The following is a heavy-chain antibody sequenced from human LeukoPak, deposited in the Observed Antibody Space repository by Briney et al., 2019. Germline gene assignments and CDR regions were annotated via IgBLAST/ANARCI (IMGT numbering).Heavy chain of an antibody. CDR1: GFTFSSYS. J-gene: IGHJ5*02. Sequence: GGSLRLSCAASGFTFSSYSMNWVRQAPGKGLEWVSSISTSSSYIYYGDSVKGRFTISRDNAKNSLYLQMNSLRAEDTAVYYCARASIAAAGWFDPWGQGTLVTVSS. CDR2: ISTSSSYI. CDR3: ARASIAAAGWFDP. D-gene: IGHD6-13*01. V-gene: IGHV3-21*01.